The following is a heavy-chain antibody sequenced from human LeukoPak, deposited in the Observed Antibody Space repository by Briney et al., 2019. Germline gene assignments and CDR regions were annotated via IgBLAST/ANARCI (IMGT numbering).Heavy chain of an antibody. CDR2: ISGSGGST. Sequence: PGGSLRLSCAASGFTFSSDGMSWVRQAPGKGLEWVSAISGSGGSTYYADSVKGRFTISRDNSKNTLYLQMNSLRAEDTAVYYCAKQTGWNYYYYYYMDVWGKGTTVTISS. V-gene: IGHV3-23*01. CDR1: GFTFSSDG. J-gene: IGHJ6*03. D-gene: IGHD6-19*01. CDR3: AKQTGWNYYYYYYMDV.